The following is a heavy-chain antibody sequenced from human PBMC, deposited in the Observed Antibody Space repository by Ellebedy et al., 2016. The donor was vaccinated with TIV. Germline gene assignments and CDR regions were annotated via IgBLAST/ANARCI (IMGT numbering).Heavy chain of an antibody. J-gene: IGHJ5*02. Sequence: SETLSLTCTVSGGSISNSSYYWGWIRQPPGKGLEWIGSIYYSGSTYYNPSLKSRVPISVDTSTNQFFLKLSSVTAADTAVYYCARSEYSSGWYWFDPWGQGTLVTVSS. CDR1: GGSISNSSYY. V-gene: IGHV4-39*01. D-gene: IGHD6-19*01. CDR2: IYYSGST. CDR3: ARSEYSSGWYWFDP.